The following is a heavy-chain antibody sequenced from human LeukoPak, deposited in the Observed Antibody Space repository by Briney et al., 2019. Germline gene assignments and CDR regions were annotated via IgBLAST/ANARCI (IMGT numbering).Heavy chain of an antibody. CDR3: ARGSDYGDYGEYFQH. CDR1: GFTFDDYG. Sequence: PGGSLGLSCAASGFTFDDYGMSWVRQAPGKGLEWVSGINWNGGSTGYADSVKGRFTISRDNAKNSLYLQMNSLRAEDTALYYCARGSDYGDYGEYFQHWGQGTLVTVSS. D-gene: IGHD4-17*01. CDR2: INWNGGST. V-gene: IGHV3-20*04. J-gene: IGHJ1*01.